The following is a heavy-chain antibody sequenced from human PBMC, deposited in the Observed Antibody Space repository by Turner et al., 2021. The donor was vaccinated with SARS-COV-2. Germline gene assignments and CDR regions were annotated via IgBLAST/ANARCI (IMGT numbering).Heavy chain of an antibody. CDR3: ARDSTVVTPVDYYIDY. CDR2: IWYDGRNK. Sequence: QVQLVESGGGLVQPGRSLRLACAASGFTFSSYCMHWVRQAPGKGLEWVGAIWYDGRNKYYADSVKGRFTISRDNTKKAKYLQMNSLRAEDTAVYYCARDSTVVTPVDYYIDYWGQGTLVTVSS. J-gene: IGHJ4*02. D-gene: IGHD4-17*01. V-gene: IGHV3-33*01. CDR1: GFTFSSYC.